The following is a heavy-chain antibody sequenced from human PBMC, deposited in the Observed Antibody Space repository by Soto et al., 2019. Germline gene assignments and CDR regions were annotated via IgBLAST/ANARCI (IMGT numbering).Heavy chain of an antibody. Sequence: GGSLRLSCAASGFTFTTYDMHWVRQGTGKGLEWVSASGSGGSTYYPDSVKGRFTIPRDNAKNSLYLQMNSLRAEDTAVYYCAKKVEQQLVLWDSYYYYGMDVWGQGTTVTV. CDR1: GFTFTTYD. D-gene: IGHD6-13*01. V-gene: IGHV3-13*01. J-gene: IGHJ6*02. CDR2: SGSGGST. CDR3: AKKVEQQLVLWDSYYYYGMDV.